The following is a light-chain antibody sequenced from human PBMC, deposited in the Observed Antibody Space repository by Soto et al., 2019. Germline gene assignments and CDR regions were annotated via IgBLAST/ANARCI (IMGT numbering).Light chain of an antibody. J-gene: IGLJ2*01. CDR3: SSYTTDSTRV. CDR2: DVS. Sequence: QSALTQPASVFGSPGQSITISCTGTSSDVGAYNYVSWYQQHSGKAPKLMIYDVSDRPSGVSNRFSGSKSGNTASLTISGLQAEDEADYYCSSYTTDSTRVFGGGTKVTVL. CDR1: SSDVGAYNY. V-gene: IGLV2-14*01.